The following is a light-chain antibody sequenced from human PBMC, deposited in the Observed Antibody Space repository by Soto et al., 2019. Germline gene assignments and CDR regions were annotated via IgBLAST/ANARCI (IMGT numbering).Light chain of an antibody. CDR2: GPS. Sequence: EIVLTHSPGTLSLSPCERATLSFSASQSISSSYLAWYQQKPGQAPRLLIYGPSSRATGIPDRFSGSGSGTDFTLTISRMEPEDFAVYCCQQYGSSPRTFGQGTKVDIK. CDR1: QSISSSY. CDR3: QQYGSSPRT. V-gene: IGKV3-20*01. J-gene: IGKJ1*01.